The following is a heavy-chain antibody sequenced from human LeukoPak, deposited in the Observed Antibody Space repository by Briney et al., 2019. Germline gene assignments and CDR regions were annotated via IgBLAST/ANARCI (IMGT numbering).Heavy chain of an antibody. J-gene: IGHJ6*02. V-gene: IGHV3-13*01. CDR3: ARGYYGSGSPKYGMDV. CDR1: GFTFSSYD. Sequence: PGGSLRLSCAASGFTFSSYDMHWVRQATGKGLEWVSAIGTAGDTYYPGSVKRRFTISRENAKNSLYLQMNSLRAGDTAVYYCARGYYGSGSPKYGMDVWGQGTTVTVSS. D-gene: IGHD3-10*01. CDR2: IGTAGDT.